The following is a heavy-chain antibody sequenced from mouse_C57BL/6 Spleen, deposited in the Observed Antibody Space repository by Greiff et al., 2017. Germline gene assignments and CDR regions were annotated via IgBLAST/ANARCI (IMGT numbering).Heavy chain of an antibody. CDR1: GYTFTSYW. Sequence: VKLQQPGAELVRPGSSVKLSCKASGYTFTSYWMDWVKQRPGQGLEWIGNIYPSDSETHYNQKFKDKATLTVDKSSSTAYMQLSSLTSEDSAVYYCARWGYGSSYGAMDYWGQGTSVTVSS. CDR2: IYPSDSET. CDR3: ARWGYGSSYGAMDY. J-gene: IGHJ4*01. V-gene: IGHV1-61*01. D-gene: IGHD1-1*01.